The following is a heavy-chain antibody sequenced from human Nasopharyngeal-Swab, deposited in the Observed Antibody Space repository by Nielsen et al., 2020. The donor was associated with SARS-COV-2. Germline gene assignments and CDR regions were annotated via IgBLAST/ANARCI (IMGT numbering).Heavy chain of an antibody. CDR2: FAYIETS. CDR1: SDSIDTYY. CDR3: ARSRWINGYFDF. J-gene: IGHJ4*02. Sequence: SETLSLTCTISSDSIDTYYWSWIRQPPGKGLEWIGYFAYIETSNYNPSLKSRVTILKDTSERQFSLKLSSVTAADTAVYFCARSRWINGYFDFWGQGALVIVSS. D-gene: IGHD2-2*03. V-gene: IGHV4-59*01.